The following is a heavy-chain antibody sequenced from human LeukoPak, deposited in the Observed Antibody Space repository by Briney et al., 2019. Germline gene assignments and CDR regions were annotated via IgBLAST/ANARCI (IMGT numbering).Heavy chain of an antibody. D-gene: IGHD3-10*01. V-gene: IGHV3-74*01. CDR3: ARGVYGSRSTSLADF. Sequence: GGSLRLSCAASGNYWMHWVRQVPGKGLVWVSHINSDGSWTSYADSVKGRFTISRDNSKNTVYLQMNSLRPEDTAVYYCARGVYGSRSTSLADFWGQGTLVTVSS. CDR1: GNYW. CDR2: INSDGSWT. J-gene: IGHJ4*02.